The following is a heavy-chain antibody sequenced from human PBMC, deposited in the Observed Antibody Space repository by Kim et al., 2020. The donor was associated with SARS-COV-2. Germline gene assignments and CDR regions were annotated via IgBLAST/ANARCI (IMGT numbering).Heavy chain of an antibody. V-gene: IGHV3-30*18. Sequence: GGSLRLSCAASGFPFSSYGMHWVRQAPGKGLEWVAVISYDGSNKYYADSVKGRFTISRDNSKNTLYLQMNSLRAEDTAVYYCAKVTGGYSSYLYWGQGTLFTVSS. J-gene: IGHJ4*02. D-gene: IGHD5-12*01. CDR1: GFPFSSYG. CDR3: AKVTGGYSSYLY. CDR2: ISYDGSNK.